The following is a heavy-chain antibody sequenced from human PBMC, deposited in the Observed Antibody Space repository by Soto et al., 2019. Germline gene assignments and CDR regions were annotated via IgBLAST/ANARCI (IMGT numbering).Heavy chain of an antibody. J-gene: IGHJ3*02. D-gene: IGHD3-10*01. CDR2: INHSGST. CDR3: ARNLELLWFGELLSNNHSDGAFDI. CDR1: GGSFSGYY. Sequence: SETLSLTCAVYGGSFSGYYLSWIRQPPGKGLEWIGEINHSGSTNYNPSLKSRVTISVDTSKNQFSLKLSSVTAADTAVYYCARNLELLWFGELLSNNHSDGAFDIWGQGTMVTVSS. V-gene: IGHV4-34*01.